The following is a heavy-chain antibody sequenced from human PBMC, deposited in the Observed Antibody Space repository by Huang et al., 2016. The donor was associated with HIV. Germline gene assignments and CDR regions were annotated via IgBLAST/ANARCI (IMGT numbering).Heavy chain of an antibody. D-gene: IGHD3-10*01. CDR2: ICAYNGYT. J-gene: IGHJ4*02. V-gene: IGHV1-18*04. CDR3: ARDPKLGLTDGGVIRGFDY. Sequence: QVQLVQSAAEVKKPGASVNVSCKASGYTFNSYGIAWGRQAPGQGLERMGWICAYNGYTKYAETLQGRFTITTDTSTNTAYMELRSLRSDDTAVYYCARDPKLGLTDGGVIRGFDYWGQGTLVTVSS. CDR1: GYTFNSYG.